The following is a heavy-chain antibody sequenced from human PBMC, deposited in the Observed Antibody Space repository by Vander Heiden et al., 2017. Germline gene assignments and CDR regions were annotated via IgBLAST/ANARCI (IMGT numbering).Heavy chain of an antibody. V-gene: IGHV3-48*03. CDR3: ARVVKEGGEGFDY. CDR2: ISSSGSTI. Sequence: KGLEWVSYISSSGSTIYYADSVKGRFTISRDNAKNSLYLQMNSLRAEDTAVYYCARVVKEGGEGFDYWGQGTLVTVSS. D-gene: IGHD3-16*01. J-gene: IGHJ4*02.